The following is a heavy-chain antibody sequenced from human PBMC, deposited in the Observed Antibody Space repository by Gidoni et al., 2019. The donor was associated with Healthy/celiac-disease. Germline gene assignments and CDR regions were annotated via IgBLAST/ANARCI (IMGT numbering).Heavy chain of an antibody. D-gene: IGHD5-12*01. Sequence: QVQLHASGPGLVKPSETLSLTCTVSGGSLSSYSWCWIRQPAGKGLEWIGRIYTSGSTNYNPSLKSRVTMSVDTSKNQFSLKLSSVTAADTAVYYCARGRRYFDPDEMATIKDDFDYWGQGTLVTVSS. V-gene: IGHV4-4*07. J-gene: IGHJ4*02. CDR1: GGSLSSYS. CDR2: IYTSGST. CDR3: ARGRRYFDPDEMATIKDDFDY.